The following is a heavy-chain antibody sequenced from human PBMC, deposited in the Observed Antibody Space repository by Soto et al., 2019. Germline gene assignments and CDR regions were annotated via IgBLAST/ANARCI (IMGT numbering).Heavy chain of an antibody. D-gene: IGHD3-22*01. CDR3: ARDGRRLVVLHYYSYGRDG. CDR2: ISSSSSYI. V-gene: IGHV3-21*01. J-gene: IGHJ6*02. Sequence: LRLSCAASGFTFSSYSMNWVRQAQGKGLEWVSSISSSSSYIYYADSVKGRFTISRDNAKNSLYLQMNSLRAEDTAVYYCARDGRRLVVLHYYSYGRDGWGQATTVTVSS. CDR1: GFTFSSYS.